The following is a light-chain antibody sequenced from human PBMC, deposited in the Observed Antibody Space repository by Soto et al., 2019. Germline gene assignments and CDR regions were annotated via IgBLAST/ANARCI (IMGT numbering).Light chain of an antibody. CDR3: QQYNNWPPWT. CDR2: GAS. Sequence: ETVMTQSPATLSVSPGERATLSCRASQSVYSSLAWYQQKPGQAPRLLIYGASTRATGIPARFSGSGSGTEFTLTISRLQSEDFAVYYCQQYNNWPPWTFGQGTTVEIK. CDR1: QSVYSS. V-gene: IGKV3-15*01. J-gene: IGKJ1*01.